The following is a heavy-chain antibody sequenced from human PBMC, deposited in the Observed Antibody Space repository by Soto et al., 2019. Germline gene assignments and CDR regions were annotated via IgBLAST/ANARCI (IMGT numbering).Heavy chain of an antibody. Sequence: QVQLVQSGTEVKEPGASVSLSCKASGYTFTTYYIHWVRQAPGQGLEWMGMINPSGGSTTYAQNFRGRVTXXRXTXXSTVYMDLNSPRSDATAVYYCARATSAGNGRRVDVWGQGTTVTVSS. V-gene: IGHV1-46*01. CDR3: ARATSAGNGRRVDV. CDR2: INPSGGST. CDR1: GYTFTTYY. D-gene: IGHD6-13*01. J-gene: IGHJ6*02.